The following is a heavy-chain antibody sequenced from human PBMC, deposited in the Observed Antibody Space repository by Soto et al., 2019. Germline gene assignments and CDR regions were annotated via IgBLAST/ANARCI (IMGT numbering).Heavy chain of an antibody. J-gene: IGHJ4*02. Sequence: QVQLQESGPGLVKPSQTLSLTCTVSGGSISTVNYWWSWIRQSPDMGLEWIGHIYNGGSTYNNPSLEXGXTXSXXTSKHQLSLTLSSVSAADTAVYYCARGPSGDKVDSWGQGTLVTVSS. CDR2: IYNGGST. CDR1: GGSISTVNYW. D-gene: IGHD7-27*01. V-gene: IGHV4-30-4*01. CDR3: ARGPSGDKVDS.